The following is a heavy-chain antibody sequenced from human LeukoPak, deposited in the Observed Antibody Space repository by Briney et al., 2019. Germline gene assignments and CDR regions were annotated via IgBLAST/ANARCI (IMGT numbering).Heavy chain of an antibody. Sequence: KTSETLSLTCTVSGGSISSYYWSWIRQPPGKGLEWIGYIYYSGSTNYNPSLKSRVTISVDTSKNQFSLKLSPVTAADTAVYYCARNNYYDSSGYWNYWGQGTLVTVSS. J-gene: IGHJ4*02. CDR3: ARNNYYDSSGYWNY. CDR2: IYYSGST. V-gene: IGHV4-59*01. CDR1: GGSISSYY. D-gene: IGHD3-22*01.